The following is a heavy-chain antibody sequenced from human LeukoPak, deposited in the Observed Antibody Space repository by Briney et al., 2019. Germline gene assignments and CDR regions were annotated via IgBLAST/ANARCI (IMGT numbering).Heavy chain of an antibody. D-gene: IGHD3-22*01. Sequence: HPGGSLRLSCAAPGFTFSSYAMSWVRQAPGKGLEWVSAISGSGGSTYYADSVKGRFTISRDNSKNTLYLQMNSLRAEDTAVYYCAKAADSSGRVNWFDPWGQGTLVTVSS. CDR1: GFTFSSYA. CDR3: AKAADSSGRVNWFDP. J-gene: IGHJ5*02. CDR2: ISGSGGST. V-gene: IGHV3-23*01.